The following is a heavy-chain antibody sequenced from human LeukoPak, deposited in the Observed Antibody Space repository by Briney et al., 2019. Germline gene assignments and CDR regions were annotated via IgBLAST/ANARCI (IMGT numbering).Heavy chain of an antibody. V-gene: IGHV3-30*03. Sequence: GRSLRLSCAASGFMFSSHGMHWVRQAPGKGLEWVAVISYDGSKKYYADSVKGRFTISRDDAKNSLYLQMNTLRAEDTGVYYCARDMVEATTRGIDYWGQGTLVTVSS. J-gene: IGHJ4*02. CDR1: GFMFSSHG. D-gene: IGHD5-12*01. CDR3: ARDMVEATTRGIDY. CDR2: ISYDGSKK.